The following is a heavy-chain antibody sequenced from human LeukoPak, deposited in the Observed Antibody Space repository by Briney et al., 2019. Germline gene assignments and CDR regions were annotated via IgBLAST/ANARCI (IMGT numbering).Heavy chain of an antibody. V-gene: IGHV4-30-4*01. D-gene: IGHD3-16*01. CDR1: GGSISSGDYY. Sequence: SSQTLSLTCTVSGGSISSGDYYWSWIRQPPGKGLEWIGYIYYSGSTYYNPSLKSRVTISVDTSKNQFSLKLSSVTAADTAVYYCARLSLRHYYYYMDVWGKGTTVTVSS. J-gene: IGHJ6*03. CDR3: ARLSLRHYYYYMDV. CDR2: IYYSGST.